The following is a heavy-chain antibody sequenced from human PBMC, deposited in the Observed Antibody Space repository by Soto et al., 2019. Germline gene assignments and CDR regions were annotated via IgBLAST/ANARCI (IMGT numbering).Heavy chain of an antibody. Sequence: ASVKVSCKASGDTFTTCDIHWVRQAPGRGLEWMGWMNPSTGKTGNAQRFQGRVTMTRDTSTSTAYMEVSSLRSEDTGVYYCVRRKERSGPHYFDAWGQGTLVTVSS. D-gene: IGHD6-25*01. J-gene: IGHJ4*02. CDR3: VRRKERSGPHYFDA. CDR1: GDTFTTCD. CDR2: MNPSTGKT. V-gene: IGHV1-8*02.